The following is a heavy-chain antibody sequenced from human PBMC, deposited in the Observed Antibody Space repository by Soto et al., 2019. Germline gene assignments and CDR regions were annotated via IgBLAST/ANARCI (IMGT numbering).Heavy chain of an antibody. CDR3: APLFLPAGIFSYYYYYGMDV. Sequence: GKGLEWVSDISGSGGNTYYADSVKGRSTISRDNSKYTLNLQMNILRAEDTAGYYCAPLFLPAGIFSYYYYYGMDVWGQGTTVTVSS. V-gene: IGHV3-23*01. D-gene: IGHD2-2*02. J-gene: IGHJ6*02. CDR2: ISGSGGNT.